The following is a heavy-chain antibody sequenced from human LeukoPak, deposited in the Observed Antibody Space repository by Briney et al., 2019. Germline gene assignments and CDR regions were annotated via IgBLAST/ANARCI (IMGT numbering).Heavy chain of an antibody. CDR1: GFTFSTSA. D-gene: IGHD3-10*01. CDR2: IRSKANSYAT. J-gene: IGHJ6*03. V-gene: IGHV3-73*01. Sequence: PGGSLRLSCAASGFTFSTSAMHWVRQASGKGLEWVGRIRSKANSYATAYAASVKGRFTISRDDSKNTAYLQMNSLKTEDTAVYYCTRQVTMVRGVPYPYYYMDVWGKGTTVTVSS. CDR3: TRQVTMVRGVPYPYYYMDV.